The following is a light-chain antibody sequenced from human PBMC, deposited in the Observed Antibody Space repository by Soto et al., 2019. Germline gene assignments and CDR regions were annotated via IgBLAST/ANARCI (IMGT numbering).Light chain of an antibody. CDR1: SSDVGGSKY. CDR2: EVS. Sequence: QSVLAQPTSVSGSPGQSIAISCTGTSSDVGGSKYVSWYQQYPGKAPKLMIYEVSNRPSGVSNRFSGSKSGNTASLTISGLQAEDEADYYCGSYTSSSTLYVFGTGTKVTVL. J-gene: IGLJ1*01. V-gene: IGLV2-14*01. CDR3: GSYTSSSTLYV.